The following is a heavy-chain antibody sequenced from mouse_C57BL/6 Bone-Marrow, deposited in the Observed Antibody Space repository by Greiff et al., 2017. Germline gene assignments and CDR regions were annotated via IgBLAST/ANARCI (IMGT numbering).Heavy chain of an antibody. CDR2: IYPRSGNT. CDR1: GYTFTSYG. J-gene: IGHJ2*01. D-gene: IGHD4-1*01. CDR3: GKKGVLGRYYCDY. Sequence: QVQLQQSGAELARPGASVKLSCKASGYTFTSYGISWVKQRTGQGLEWIGEIYPRSGNTYYNEKFKGKATLTADTSSSTAYLELRSLTSEEYSVDICGKKGVLGRYYCDYWGQGTTLTVSS. V-gene: IGHV1-81*01.